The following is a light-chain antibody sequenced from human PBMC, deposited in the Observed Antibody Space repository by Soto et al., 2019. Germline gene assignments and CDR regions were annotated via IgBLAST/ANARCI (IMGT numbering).Light chain of an antibody. CDR2: EDN. CDR1: SGSIASNY. Sequence: FMLTLPHSVSDSPWKTVTISCTGSSGSIASNYVQWYQQRPGSAPTTVIYEDNQRPSGVPDRFSGSIDSSSNSASLTISGLKTEDEADYYCQSYDSSNYVFGTGTKVTVL. V-gene: IGLV6-57*02. CDR3: QSYDSSNYV. J-gene: IGLJ1*01.